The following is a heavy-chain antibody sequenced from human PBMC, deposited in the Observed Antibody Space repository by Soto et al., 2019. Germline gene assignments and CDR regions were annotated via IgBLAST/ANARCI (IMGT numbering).Heavy chain of an antibody. CDR1: GDSVSSNSVA. CDR3: ASGRYYDSSSNYPYGFDI. J-gene: IGHJ3*02. D-gene: IGHD3-22*01. V-gene: IGHV6-1*01. CDR2: TYYRSEWYN. Sequence: QVQLQQSGPGLVKPSQTLSLTCAISGDSVSSNSVAWNWIRQSPSRGLEWLGRTYYRSEWYNDYAVSVKSLISIYADTSNHYFSLQASSVSREDPALSYSASGRYYDSSSNYPYGFDIWGQGTMVTVSS.